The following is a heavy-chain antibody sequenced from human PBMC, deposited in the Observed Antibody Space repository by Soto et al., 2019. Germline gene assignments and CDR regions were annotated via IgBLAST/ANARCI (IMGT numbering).Heavy chain of an antibody. CDR2: IYYSGST. D-gene: IGHD5-12*01. V-gene: IGHV4-39*01. J-gene: IGHJ6*03. CDR3: ARHSGSGYSGYDYVSGRYYYNYMDV. Sequence: QLQLQESGPGLVKPSETLSLTCTVSGGSISSSSYYWGWIRQPPAKGLEWIASIYYSGSTYYNPSLRSRVTISVDTSKNQFSLKLTSVTAADTAVYYCARHSGSGYSGYDYVSGRYYYNYMDVWGKGTTVTVSS. CDR1: GGSISSSSYY.